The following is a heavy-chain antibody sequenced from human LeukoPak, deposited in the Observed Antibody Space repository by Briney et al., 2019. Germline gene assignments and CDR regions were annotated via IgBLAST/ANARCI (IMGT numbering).Heavy chain of an antibody. CDR1: GYTFTGYY. CDR3: ARVMNREGTNY. V-gene: IGHV1-2*02. J-gene: IGHJ4*02. D-gene: IGHD1/OR15-1a*01. CDR2: INPNSGGT. Sequence: GASVKVSCKASGYTFTGYYMHWVRQVPGQGLEWMGWINPNSGGTKYAQKFQGRVTMTRDTSISTAYMELNRLRSDDTAVYYCARVMNREGTNYWGQETLVTVSS.